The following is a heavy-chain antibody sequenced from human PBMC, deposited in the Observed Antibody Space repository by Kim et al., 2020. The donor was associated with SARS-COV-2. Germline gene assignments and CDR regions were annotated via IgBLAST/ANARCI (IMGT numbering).Heavy chain of an antibody. CDR1: GYTFTSYD. V-gene: IGHV1-8*01. D-gene: IGHD6-13*01. CDR2: MNPNSGNT. Sequence: ASVKVSCKASGYTFTSYDINWVRQATGQGLEWMGWMNPNSGNTGYAQKFQGRVTMTRNTSISTAYMELSSLRSEDTAVYYCARQYSSSWYGPSGGMDVWGQGTTATVSS. J-gene: IGHJ6*02. CDR3: ARQYSSSWYGPSGGMDV.